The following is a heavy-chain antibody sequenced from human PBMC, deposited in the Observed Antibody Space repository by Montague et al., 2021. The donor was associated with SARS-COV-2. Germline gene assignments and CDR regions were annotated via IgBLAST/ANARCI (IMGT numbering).Heavy chain of an antibody. CDR3: ARQRRYQLPITIFGVVMADAFDI. V-gene: IGHV4-59*08. CDR2: IYYSGST. CDR1: GGSISSYY. D-gene: IGHD3-3*01. Sequence: ETRSLTCTVSGGSISSYYWSWIRQPPGKGLEWIGYIYYSGSTNYNPSLKSRVAISVDTSKNQFSLKLSSVTAADTAVYYCARQRRYQLPITIFGVVMADAFDIWGQGTMVTVSS. J-gene: IGHJ3*02.